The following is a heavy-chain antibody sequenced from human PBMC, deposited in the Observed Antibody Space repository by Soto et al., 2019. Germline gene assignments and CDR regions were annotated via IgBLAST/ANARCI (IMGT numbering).Heavy chain of an antibody. CDR1: GGSISSGGYY. J-gene: IGHJ5*02. CDR3: ARNKPYYDYIWGSFSKPNWFDP. Sequence: SETLSLTCTVSGGSISSGGYYWSWIRQHPGKGLEWIGYIYYSGSTYYNPSLKSRVTISVDTSKNQFSLKLSSVTAADTAVYYCARNKPYYDYIWGSFSKPNWFDPWGQGTLVTVS. CDR2: IYYSGST. V-gene: IGHV4-31*03. D-gene: IGHD3-16*01.